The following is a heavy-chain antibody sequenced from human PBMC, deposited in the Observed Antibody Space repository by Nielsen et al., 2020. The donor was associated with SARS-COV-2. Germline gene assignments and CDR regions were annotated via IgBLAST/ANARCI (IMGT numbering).Heavy chain of an antibody. CDR2: ISYDGSNK. Sequence: GGSLRLSCAASGFTFSSYAMHWVRQAPGKGLEWVAVISYDGSNKYYADSVKGRFTISRHSSNNTLFLQMNSLRAEDTAVYYCARLYAGRIDAFDIWGQGTMVTVSS. J-gene: IGHJ3*02. V-gene: IGHV3-30*14. CDR3: ARLYAGRIDAFDI. D-gene: IGHD2-2*02. CDR1: GFTFSSYA.